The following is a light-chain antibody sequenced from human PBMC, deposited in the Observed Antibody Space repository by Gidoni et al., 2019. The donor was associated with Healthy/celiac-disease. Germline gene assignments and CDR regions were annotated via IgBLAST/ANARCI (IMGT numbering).Light chain of an antibody. V-gene: IGKV1-9*01. CDR1: HGISSY. CDR3: QQLNSYRFT. CDR2: AAS. Sequence: DIQLTQSPSFLSASVGDRVTITCRASHGISSYLAWYQQKPGKAPKLLIYAASTLQSGVPSRFSGSGSGTEFTLTISSLQPEDFATYYCQQLNSYRFTFGPGTKVDIK. J-gene: IGKJ3*01.